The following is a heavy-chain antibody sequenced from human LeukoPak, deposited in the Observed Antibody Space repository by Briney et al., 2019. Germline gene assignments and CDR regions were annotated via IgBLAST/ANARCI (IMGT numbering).Heavy chain of an antibody. CDR3: AISPIWMGEYYFDY. Sequence: SETLSLTCTVSGGSISSYYWSWIRQPPGEGLEWIGYIYYSGSTNYNPSLKSRVTISVDTSKNQFSLKLSSVTAADTAVYYCAISPIWMGEYYFDYWGQGTLVAVSS. CDR1: GGSISSYY. D-gene: IGHD3-10*01. J-gene: IGHJ4*02. CDR2: IYYSGST. V-gene: IGHV4-59*01.